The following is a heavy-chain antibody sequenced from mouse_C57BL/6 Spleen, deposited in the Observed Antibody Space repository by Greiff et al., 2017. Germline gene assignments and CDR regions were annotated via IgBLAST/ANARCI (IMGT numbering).Heavy chain of an antibody. V-gene: IGHV5-17*01. CDR3: ARNRNYGYFDV. Sequence: EVHLVESGGGLVKPGGSLKLSCAASGFTFSDYGMHWVRQAPEKGLEWVAYISSCSSTIYYADTFKGRFTISRDNAKNTLFLQMTSLRSEDTAMYDCARNRNYGYFDVWGTGTTVTVSA. J-gene: IGHJ1*03. D-gene: IGHD2-14*01. CDR2: ISSCSSTI. CDR1: GFTFSDYG.